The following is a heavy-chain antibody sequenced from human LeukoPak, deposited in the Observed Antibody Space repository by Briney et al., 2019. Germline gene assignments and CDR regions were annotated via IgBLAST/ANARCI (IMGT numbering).Heavy chain of an antibody. D-gene: IGHD1-26*01. CDR2: VSLAGQT. CDR3: SRESGAFCPFGY. CDR1: GGSISNTNW. Sequence: SETLSLTCDVSGGSISNTNWWSWVRQPPGQGLEWIGEVSLAGQTDYNPSLNGRVTMSLDESSNRLSLKLTSVTAADTAIYYCSRESGAFCPFGYWGQGTLVIVPS. J-gene: IGHJ4*02. V-gene: IGHV4-4*02.